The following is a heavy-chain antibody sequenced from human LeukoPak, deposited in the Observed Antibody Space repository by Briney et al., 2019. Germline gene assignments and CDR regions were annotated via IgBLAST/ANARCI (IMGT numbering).Heavy chain of an antibody. CDR1: GGSISSSSYY. D-gene: IGHD3-22*01. J-gene: IGHJ4*02. CDR2: IYYSGST. Sequence: PSETLSLTCTVSGGSISSSSYYGGWIRQPPGKGLEWIGSIYYSGSTYYNPSLKSRVTISVDTSKNQFSLVLSSVTAADTAVYYCARRNYYDSSPDYWGQGTLVTVSS. V-gene: IGHV4-39*01. CDR3: ARRNYYDSSPDY.